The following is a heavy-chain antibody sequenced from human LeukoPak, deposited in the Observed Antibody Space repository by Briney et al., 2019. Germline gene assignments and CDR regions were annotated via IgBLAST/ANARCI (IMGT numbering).Heavy chain of an antibody. V-gene: IGHV4-59*01. J-gene: IGHJ3*02. CDR1: GGSISSYY. CDR2: IYYSGST. D-gene: IGHD3-22*01. Sequence: PSETLPLTCTVSGGSISSYYWSWIRQPPGKGLEWIGYIYYSGSTNYNPSLKSRVTISVDTSKNQFSLKLSSVTAADTAVYYCARGTGISYYDSSGYYQDDAFDIWGQGTMVTVSS. CDR3: ARGTGISYYDSSGYYQDDAFDI.